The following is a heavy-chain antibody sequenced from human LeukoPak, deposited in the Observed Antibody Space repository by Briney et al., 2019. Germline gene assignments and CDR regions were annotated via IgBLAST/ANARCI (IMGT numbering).Heavy chain of an antibody. CDR1: GFAFSSYS. Sequence: GGSLRPSCAASGFAFSSYSMTWVRQAPGKGLEWISYITSTSTTTYHADSVKGRFTISRDNAKNSLFLQMNSLRAEDTAVYYCAKDGVVPAAIRYYYMDVWGKGTTVTVSS. CDR3: AKDGVVPAAIRYYYMDV. D-gene: IGHD2-2*02. CDR2: ITSTSTTT. V-gene: IGHV3-48*01. J-gene: IGHJ6*03.